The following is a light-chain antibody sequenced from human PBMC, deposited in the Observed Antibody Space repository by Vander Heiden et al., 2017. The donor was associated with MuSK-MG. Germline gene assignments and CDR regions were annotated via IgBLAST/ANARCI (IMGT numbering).Light chain of an antibody. V-gene: IGKV3-15*01. J-gene: IGKJ2*01. Sequence: EIVMTQSPATLSVSPGERATLSGRARQSVSSNLGWYQQKPGQAPRLLIYGASTRATGIPARFSGSGSGTEFTLTISSLQSEDFAVYYCQQYDNWPPYTFGQGTKLELK. CDR1: QSVSSN. CDR2: GAS. CDR3: QQYDNWPPYT.